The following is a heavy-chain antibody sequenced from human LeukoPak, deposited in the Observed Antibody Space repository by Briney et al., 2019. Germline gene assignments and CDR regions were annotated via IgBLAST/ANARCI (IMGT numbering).Heavy chain of an antibody. CDR3: ARVYSSGYYDWDY. V-gene: IGHV3-11*01. J-gene: IGHJ4*02. CDR1: GFTSSDYY. D-gene: IGHD3-22*01. Sequence: GGSLRLSCAASGFTSSDYYMSWIRQAPGEGLEWVSYISSSGSTIYYADSVKGRFTISRDNAKNSLYLQMNSPRAEDTAVYYCARVYSSGYYDWDYWGQGTLVTVSS. CDR2: ISSSGSTI.